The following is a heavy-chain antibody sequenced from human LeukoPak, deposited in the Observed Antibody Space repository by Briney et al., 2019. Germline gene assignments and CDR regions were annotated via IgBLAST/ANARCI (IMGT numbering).Heavy chain of an antibody. V-gene: IGHV1-46*01. CDR3: ARGTGAEAYCGGDCYSPLVDFDY. CDR1: GYTFTSYY. CDR2: INPSGGST. D-gene: IGHD2-21*02. Sequence: ASVKVSCKASGYTFTSYYMHWVRQAPGQGLGWMGIINPSGGSTSYAQKFQGRVTMTRDTSASTVYMELSSLRSEDTAVYYCARGTGAEAYCGGDCYSPLVDFDYWGQGTLVTVSS. J-gene: IGHJ4*02.